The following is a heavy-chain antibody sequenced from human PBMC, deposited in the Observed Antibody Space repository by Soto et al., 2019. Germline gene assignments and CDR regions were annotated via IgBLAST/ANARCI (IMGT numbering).Heavy chain of an antibody. J-gene: IGHJ6*02. D-gene: IGHD5-12*01. CDR1: GYSFTSYW. V-gene: IGHV5-51*01. CDR2: IYPGDSDT. CDR3: ARQLGVATTGEYYYGMDV. Sequence: PGESLKISCKGSGYSFTSYWIGWVRQMPGKGLEWMGIIYPGDSDTRYSPSFQGQVTISADKSISTAYLQWSSLKASDTAMYYCARQLGVATTGEYYYGMDVWGQGTTVTVSS.